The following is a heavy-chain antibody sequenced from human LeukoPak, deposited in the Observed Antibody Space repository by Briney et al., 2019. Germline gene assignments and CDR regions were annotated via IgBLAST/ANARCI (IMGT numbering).Heavy chain of an antibody. CDR1: GFTFSSYA. J-gene: IGHJ4*02. Sequence: PGASLRLSCAASGFTFSSYAMSWVRQAPGKGLEWVSAISGSGGSTYYADSVKGRFTISRDNSKNTLYLQMNSLRAEDTAVYYCAKGDLLYYYDSSGILDYWGQGTLVTVSS. CDR2: ISGSGGST. CDR3: AKGDLLYYYDSSGILDY. V-gene: IGHV3-23*01. D-gene: IGHD3-22*01.